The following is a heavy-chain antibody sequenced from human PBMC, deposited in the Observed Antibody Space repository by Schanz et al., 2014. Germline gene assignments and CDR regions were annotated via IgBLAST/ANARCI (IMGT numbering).Heavy chain of an antibody. CDR2: IMPLRGIG. Sequence: QVQLVQSGPEVKKPGSSVKVSCQAFGDTFSKYNIMWVRQVPGQGLEWLGRIMPLRGIGNNAWKFQDRLTITADKSMNITYMELSSLGTEDTAVYYCTRLRRADPNGFDVGGQGTTVTVSS. D-gene: IGHD6-19*01. V-gene: IGHV1-69*02. J-gene: IGHJ6*02. CDR3: TRLRRADPNGFDV. CDR1: GDTFSKYN.